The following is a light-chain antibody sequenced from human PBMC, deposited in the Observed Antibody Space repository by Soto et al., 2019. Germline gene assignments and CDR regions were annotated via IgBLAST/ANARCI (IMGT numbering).Light chain of an antibody. CDR3: SSYTSTLRVV. CDR1: SSDVGGYIY. CDR2: EVS. J-gene: IGLJ3*02. V-gene: IGLV2-14*01. Sequence: QSALTQPASVSGSPGQSITISCTGTSSDVGGYIYVSWYQQHPGKAPKLMIYEVSNRPSGVSNRFSGSKSVNTASLTISGLQAEDEADYYCSSYTSTLRVVFGGGTKLTVL.